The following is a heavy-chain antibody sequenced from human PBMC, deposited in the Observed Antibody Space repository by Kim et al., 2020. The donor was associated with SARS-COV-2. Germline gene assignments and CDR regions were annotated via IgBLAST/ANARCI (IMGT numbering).Heavy chain of an antibody. Sequence: SETLSLTCAVYGGSFSGYYWSWIRQPPGKGLEWIGEINHSGSTNYNPSLKSRVTISVDTSKNQFSLKLSSVTAADTAVYYCARGFGSGWYGFDYWGQGTLVTVSS. CDR1: GGSFSGYY. V-gene: IGHV4-34*01. CDR2: INHSGST. J-gene: IGHJ4*02. CDR3: ARGFGSGWYGFDY. D-gene: IGHD6-19*01.